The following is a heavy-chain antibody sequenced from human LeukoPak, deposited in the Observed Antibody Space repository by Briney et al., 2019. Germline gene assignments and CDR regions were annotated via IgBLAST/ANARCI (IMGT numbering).Heavy chain of an antibody. CDR1: GGTFSSYA. CDR2: IIPILGIA. V-gene: IGHV1-69*04. CDR3: ARVFTPGSTSGSMDV. Sequence: ASVKVSCKASGGTFSSYAISWVRQAPGQGLEWMGRIIPILGIANYAQKFQGRVTITADKSTSTAYMELSSLRSEDTAVYYCARVFTPGSTSGSMDVWGQGTTVTVSS. J-gene: IGHJ6*02. D-gene: IGHD2-2*01.